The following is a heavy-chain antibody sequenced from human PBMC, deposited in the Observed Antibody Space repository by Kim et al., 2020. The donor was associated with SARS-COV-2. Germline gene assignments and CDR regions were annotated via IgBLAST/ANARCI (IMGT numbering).Heavy chain of an antibody. CDR2: INSGGTP. D-gene: IGHD6-19*01. Sequence: GGSLRLSCAGSGFHVSTSGMSWVRQAPGQGPEWVSSINSGGTPSYADSVKGRFTISRDSDTLFLHMNSLRAEDTAVYYCGGSSGLGYGGQGTLVTVSS. V-gene: IGHV3-23*01. CDR1: GFHVSTSG. CDR3: GGSSGLGY. J-gene: IGHJ4*02.